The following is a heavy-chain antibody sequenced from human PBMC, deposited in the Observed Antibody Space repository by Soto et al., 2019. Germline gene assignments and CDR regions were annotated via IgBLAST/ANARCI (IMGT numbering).Heavy chain of an antibody. J-gene: IGHJ4*02. CDR1: GGSISSYY. D-gene: IGHD2-15*01. Sequence: QVQLQESGPGLVKPSETLSLTCTVSGGSISSYYWSWIRQPPGKGLEWIGYIYYSGSTNYNPSLKSRVTISVDTSKNQFSLKLSSVTAADTAVYYCARIALYCSGGSCYSYFDYWGQGTLVTVSS. CDR2: IYYSGST. V-gene: IGHV4-59*01. CDR3: ARIALYCSGGSCYSYFDY.